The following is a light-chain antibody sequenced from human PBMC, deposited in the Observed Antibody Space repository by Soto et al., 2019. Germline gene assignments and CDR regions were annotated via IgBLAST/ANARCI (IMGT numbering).Light chain of an antibody. J-gene: IGKJ1*01. V-gene: IGKV3-20*01. CDR1: QSVSNNY. Sequence: ESGLTQSPGTLSLSPGERATVYCRASQSVSNNYVAWYQPTPGPAPRLLIYGASNRATGIPDRFSGSGSGTDFPLTISRLEPDDFAVYYRQQSGSSGTFGQGTKGDI. CDR2: GAS. CDR3: QQSGSSGT.